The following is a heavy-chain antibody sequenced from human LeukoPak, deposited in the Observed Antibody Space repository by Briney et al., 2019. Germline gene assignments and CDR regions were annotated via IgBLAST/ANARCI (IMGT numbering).Heavy chain of an antibody. CDR1: GYTFTSYG. V-gene: IGHV1-18*01. CDR3: ARDSGKVFGVVPNDY. D-gene: IGHD3-3*01. J-gene: IGHJ4*02. CDR2: ISAYNGNT. Sequence: ASVKVSCKASGYTFTSYGISWVRQAPGQGLEWMGWISAYNGNTNYAQKLQGRVTMTTDTSTSTAYMELRSLRSDDTAVYYCARDSGKVFGVVPNDYWGQGTLVTVSS.